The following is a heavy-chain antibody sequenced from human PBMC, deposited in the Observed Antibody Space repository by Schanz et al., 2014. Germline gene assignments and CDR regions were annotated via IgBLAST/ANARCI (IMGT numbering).Heavy chain of an antibody. CDR3: EYDAMSTDDINDAFDV. CDR1: GFNLRSYS. D-gene: IGHD3-3*01. V-gene: IGHV3-21*01. J-gene: IGHJ3*01. Sequence: QLVESGGGLVKPGGSLRLSCATSGFNLRSYSMNWVRQAPGGGLEWVSSISATSNFVHYAASVECRFTVARKNVNTVMYHQTHNLSAGTTADTSLEYDAMSTDDINDAFDVWGHGTMVTVS. CDR2: ISATSNFV.